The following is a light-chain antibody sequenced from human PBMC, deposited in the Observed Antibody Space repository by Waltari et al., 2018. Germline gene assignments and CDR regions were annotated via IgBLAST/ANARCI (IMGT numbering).Light chain of an antibody. CDR1: SSNIGNYL. CDR2: DNY. V-gene: IGLV1-51*01. Sequence: QSVLTQPPSVSAPPGQNVTLSCSGSSSNIGNYLVSWYHQLPGATPKLLIYDNYKRPSEIPDRFYISKSGTSATLDLTGLQIGDEADDYCATWDNSLTAVVFGGGTKLSVL. CDR3: ATWDNSLTAVV. J-gene: IGLJ2*01.